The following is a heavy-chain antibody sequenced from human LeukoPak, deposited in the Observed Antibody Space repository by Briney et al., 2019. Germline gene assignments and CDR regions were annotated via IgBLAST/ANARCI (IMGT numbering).Heavy chain of an antibody. CDR1: GFTFDDYA. V-gene: IGHV3-30*18. Sequence: PAGRSLRLSCAASGFTFDDYAMHWVRQAPGKGLEWVAVISYDGGNKYYADSVKGRFTISRDNSKNTLFLQMNSLRGDDTAIYYCAKDHLHIFGSGSYIDYWGQGTLVTVSS. D-gene: IGHD3-10*01. CDR2: ISYDGGNK. CDR3: AKDHLHIFGSGSYIDY. J-gene: IGHJ4*02.